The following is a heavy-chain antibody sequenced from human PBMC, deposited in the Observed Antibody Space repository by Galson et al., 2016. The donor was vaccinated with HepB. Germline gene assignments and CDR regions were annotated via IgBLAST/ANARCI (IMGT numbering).Heavy chain of an antibody. V-gene: IGHV3-30-3*01. CDR3: ARSSSCSTINCFLPFDS. J-gene: IGHJ4*01. CDR2: VSDDGTHT. Sequence: SLRLSCAASGFTFSSHAMHWVRQAPGKGLEWVAIVSDDGTHTDYADSVKGRSTISRDNSKNTLYLQMNSLRAEDTSMYYCARSSSCSTINCFLPFDSWGLGTLVTVSS. D-gene: IGHD2-2*01. CDR1: GFTFSSHA.